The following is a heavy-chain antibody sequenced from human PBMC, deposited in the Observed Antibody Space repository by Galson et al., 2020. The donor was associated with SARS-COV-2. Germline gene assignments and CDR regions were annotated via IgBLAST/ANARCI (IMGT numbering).Heavy chain of an antibody. V-gene: IGHV3-66*01. CDR3: ARDRVFDY. CDR2: MYSGGGT. J-gene: IGHJ4*02. Sequence: TGGSLSLSCAASGFTVSSNYMNWVRQAPGKGLEWVSIMYSGGGTYYADSVKGRFTISRDNAKNTMYLQMNSLRAEDTAVYYCARDRVFDYWGQGTLVTVSS. CDR1: GFTVSSNY.